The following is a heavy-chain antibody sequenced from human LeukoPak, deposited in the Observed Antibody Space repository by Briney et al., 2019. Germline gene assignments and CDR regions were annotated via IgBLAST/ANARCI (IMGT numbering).Heavy chain of an antibody. Sequence: GGSLRLSCAASGFTFSTYSMNWVRQAPGKGLEWVSYISSGSTTIYHADSVKGRFTVSRDNAKNTLYLQMNSLRAEDTAVYYCARDRRKAAAGTGGGDYWGQGTLVTVSS. V-gene: IGHV3-48*01. D-gene: IGHD6-13*01. CDR3: ARDRRKAAAGTGGGDY. CDR2: ISSGSTTI. CDR1: GFTFSTYS. J-gene: IGHJ4*02.